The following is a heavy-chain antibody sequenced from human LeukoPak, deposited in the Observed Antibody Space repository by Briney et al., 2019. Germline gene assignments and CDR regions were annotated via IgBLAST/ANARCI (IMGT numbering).Heavy chain of an antibody. CDR3: ARDTAADDAFDI. V-gene: IGHV3-53*01. CDR1: GFTVSSNY. Sequence: GGSLRLSCAASGFTVSSNYMSWVRQAPGKGLEWVSVIYSGGSTYYADSVKGRFTISRDNSKNTLYLQMNSLRAEDTAVYYCARDTAADDAFDIWGQGTMVTVSS. D-gene: IGHD6-25*01. J-gene: IGHJ3*02. CDR2: IYSGGST.